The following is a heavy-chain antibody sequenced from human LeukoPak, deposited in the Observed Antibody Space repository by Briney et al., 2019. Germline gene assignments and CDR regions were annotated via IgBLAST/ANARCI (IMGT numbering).Heavy chain of an antibody. Sequence: SETLSLTCTVSGDSISSYYWRWIRQPPGTGLEWLGYIHYSGNSNYNPSLRSRVSISVDTSNNQFSLKLSSVTAADTAVYYCARPGWVGATGAFHIWGQGTLVTVSS. CDR2: IHYSGNS. D-gene: IGHD1-26*01. J-gene: IGHJ3*02. CDR3: ARPGWVGATGAFHI. CDR1: GDSISSYY. V-gene: IGHV4-59*01.